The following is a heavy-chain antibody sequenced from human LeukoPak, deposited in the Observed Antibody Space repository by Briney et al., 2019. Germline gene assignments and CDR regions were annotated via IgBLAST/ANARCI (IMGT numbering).Heavy chain of an antibody. Sequence: ASVKVSCKASGYTSTSYGISWVRQAPGQGLEWMGWISAYNGNTNYAQKLQGRVTMTTDTSTSTAYMELRSLRSDDTAVYYCARIPSPRLSVGDDPWGQGTLVTVSS. D-gene: IGHD3-16*01. CDR2: ISAYNGNT. CDR3: ARIPSPRLSVGDDP. J-gene: IGHJ5*02. V-gene: IGHV1-18*01. CDR1: GYTSTSYG.